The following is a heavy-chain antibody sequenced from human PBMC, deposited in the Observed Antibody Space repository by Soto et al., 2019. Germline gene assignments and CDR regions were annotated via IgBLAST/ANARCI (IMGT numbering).Heavy chain of an antibody. CDR2: ISAYNGNT. J-gene: IGHJ4*02. Sequence: QVQLVQSGAEVKKPGASVKASCKASGYTFTSNGISWVRQAPGQGLEWMGWISAYNGNTNYAQKLQGRVTMTTDTSTSTAYMELRSLRSDDTAVYYCARWGHYYDSSGYGLSWGQGTLVTVSS. CDR3: ARWGHYYDSSGYGLS. CDR1: GYTFTSNG. D-gene: IGHD3-22*01. V-gene: IGHV1-18*01.